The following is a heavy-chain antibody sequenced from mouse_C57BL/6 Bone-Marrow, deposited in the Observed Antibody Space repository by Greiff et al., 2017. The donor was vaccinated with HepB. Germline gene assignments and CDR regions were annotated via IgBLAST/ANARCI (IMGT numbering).Heavy chain of an antibody. J-gene: IGHJ4*01. Sequence: EPGPGLVAPSQSLSITCTVPGSPLTSYGVDWVRQPPGKGLEWLGVIWGGGSTNYNSALMSRLSISKDNSKSQVFLKMNSLQTDDTAMYYCARQHYDYDGFYYAMDYWGQGTSVTVSS. CDR1: GSPLTSYG. CDR2: IWGGGST. D-gene: IGHD2-4*01. V-gene: IGHV2-9*01. CDR3: ARQHYDYDGFYYAMDY.